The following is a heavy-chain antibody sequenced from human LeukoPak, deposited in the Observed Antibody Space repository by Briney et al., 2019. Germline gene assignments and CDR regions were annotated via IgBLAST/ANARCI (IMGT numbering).Heavy chain of an antibody. CDR1: GFTFSNYA. J-gene: IGHJ4*02. CDR2: ISGSDGNT. Sequence: GGSLRLSCAASGFTFSNYAMSWVRQAPGKGLEWVSAISGSDGNTYYADSVKGRFTISRDNSKNTLYLQMNSLRAEDTAVYYCAKIHVDYGDYSSQGDFDYWGQGSLVTVSS. D-gene: IGHD4-17*01. CDR3: AKIHVDYGDYSSQGDFDY. V-gene: IGHV3-23*01.